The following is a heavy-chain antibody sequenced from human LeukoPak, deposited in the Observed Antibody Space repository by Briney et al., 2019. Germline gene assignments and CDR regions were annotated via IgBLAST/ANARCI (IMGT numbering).Heavy chain of an antibody. Sequence: PGGSLSLPCTPPGYTFSSCAMHWVRQAPGKGLEYVSGISTYGSSTYYADSVKGRFTISRDNSKDTVYLQMSSLRAEDTAVYDCMKRDAGTYFFEHLGQGTLVTVSS. D-gene: IGHD6-13*01. CDR3: MKRDAGTYFFEH. V-gene: IGHV3-64D*09. CDR2: ISTYGSST. CDR1: GYTFSSCA. J-gene: IGHJ4*02.